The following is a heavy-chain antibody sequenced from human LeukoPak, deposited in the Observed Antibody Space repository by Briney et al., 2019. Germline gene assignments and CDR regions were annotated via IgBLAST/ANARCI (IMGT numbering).Heavy chain of an antibody. CDR1: GFTFSDYY. V-gene: IGHV3-69-1*02. J-gene: IGHJ4*02. CDR2: ISSKSTI. D-gene: IGHD2-2*01. Sequence: PGGSLRLSCAASGFTFSDYYMNWVRQASGKGLEWVSSISSKSTIYYADSVKGRFTISRDNAKNSLYLQMKSLRAEDTAVYYCARALISGYCSRTSCYGFDYWGQGTLVTVSS. CDR3: ARALISGYCSRTSCYGFDY.